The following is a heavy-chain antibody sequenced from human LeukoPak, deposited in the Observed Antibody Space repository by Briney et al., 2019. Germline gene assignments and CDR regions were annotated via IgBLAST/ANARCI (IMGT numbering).Heavy chain of an antibody. D-gene: IGHD6-19*01. CDR2: INAGTGNT. CDR3: ARLNGWYGLDY. V-gene: IGHV1-3*01. CDR1: GYTFTSYG. J-gene: IGHJ4*02. Sequence: ASVKVSCKASGYTFTSYGISWVRQAPGQGLEWMGWINAGTGNTKYSQRFQGRVTITRDTSARTAYMELSSLRSEDTAVYYCARLNGWYGLDYWGQGTRVTVSS.